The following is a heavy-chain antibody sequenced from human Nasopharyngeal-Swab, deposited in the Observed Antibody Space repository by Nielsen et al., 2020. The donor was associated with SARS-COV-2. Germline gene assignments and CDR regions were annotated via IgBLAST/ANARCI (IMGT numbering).Heavy chain of an antibody. V-gene: IGHV1-2*02. CDR2: INPNSGGT. J-gene: IGHJ4*02. Sequence: ASVKVSCKTSGYTFTDYYIHWVRQVPGQGLEWMGWINPNSGGTNYAQKFQGRVTMTRDTSISTGYMELRRLRSDDTAVYYCARDDYGDYGYFGHWGQGTLVTVSS. D-gene: IGHD4-17*01. CDR3: ARDDYGDYGYFGH. CDR1: GYTFTDYY.